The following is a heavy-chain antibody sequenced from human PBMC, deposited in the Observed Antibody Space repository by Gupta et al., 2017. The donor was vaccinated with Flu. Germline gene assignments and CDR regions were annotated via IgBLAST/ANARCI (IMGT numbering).Heavy chain of an antibody. Sequence: EVQLLESGGGLVQPGGSLRLSCAASGFTFSSYAMSWVRQAPGKGLEWVSAISGSGGSTYYADSVKGRFTISRDNSKNTLYLQMNSLRAEDTAVYYCAKDLGRYCSSTSCYRLDYWGQGTLVTVSS. J-gene: IGHJ4*02. CDR2: ISGSGGST. V-gene: IGHV3-23*01. D-gene: IGHD2-2*01. CDR3: AKDLGRYCSSTSCYRLDY. CDR1: GFTFSSYA.